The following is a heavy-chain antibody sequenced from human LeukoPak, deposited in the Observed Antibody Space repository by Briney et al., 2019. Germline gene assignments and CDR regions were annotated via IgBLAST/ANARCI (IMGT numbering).Heavy chain of an antibody. CDR3: ARVPDSSGYYQSYFDY. J-gene: IGHJ4*02. V-gene: IGHV3-21*01. Sequence: GGSLRLSCAASGFTVSSYSMNWVRQAPGKGLEWDSSISSSSSYIYYADSVKGRFTISRDNAKNSLYLQMNSLRAEDTAVYYCARVPDSSGYYQSYFDYWGQGTLVTVSS. D-gene: IGHD3-22*01. CDR2: ISSSSSYI. CDR1: GFTVSSYS.